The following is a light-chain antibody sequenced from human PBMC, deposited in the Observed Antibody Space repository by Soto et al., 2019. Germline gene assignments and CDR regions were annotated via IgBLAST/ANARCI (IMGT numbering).Light chain of an antibody. CDR2: DAS. J-gene: IGKJ5*01. CDR1: QSVSSY. Sequence: EIVLTQSPATLSLSPGERATLSCRASQSVSSYLAWYQQKPGQAPRLLIYDASNRATGIPARFSGSGSGTDFTLTISSLELEDFVVYYCQQRNNWPTITFGQGTPLEIK. V-gene: IGKV3-11*01. CDR3: QQRNNWPTIT.